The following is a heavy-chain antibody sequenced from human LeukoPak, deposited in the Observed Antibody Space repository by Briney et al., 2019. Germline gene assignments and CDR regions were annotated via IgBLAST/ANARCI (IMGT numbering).Heavy chain of an antibody. CDR2: INTDGSST. CDR3: ARFWGSYPYNWFDP. V-gene: IGHV3-74*01. Sequence: GGSLRLSCAASGFTFSSYWMHWVRQAPGKGLVWVSRINTDGSSTSYADSVKGRFTISRDNAKNSLYLQMNTLRAEDTAVYYCARFWGSYPYNWFDPWGQGTLVTVSS. J-gene: IGHJ5*02. D-gene: IGHD7-27*01. CDR1: GFTFSSYW.